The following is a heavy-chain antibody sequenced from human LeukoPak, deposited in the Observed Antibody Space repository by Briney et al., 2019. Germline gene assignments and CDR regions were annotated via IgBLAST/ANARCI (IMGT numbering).Heavy chain of an antibody. CDR2: INHSGST. V-gene: IGHV4-34*01. CDR1: GGSFSGYY. D-gene: IGHD3-22*01. Sequence: PSETLSLTCAVYGGSFSGYYWSWIRQPPGKGLEWIGEINHSGSTNYNPSLKSRVTISVDTSKNQFSLKLSSVTAADTAVYYCARAPITMIVGRYYYYYYYGMDVWGQGTTVTVSS. J-gene: IGHJ6*02. CDR3: ARAPITMIVGRYYYYYYYGMDV.